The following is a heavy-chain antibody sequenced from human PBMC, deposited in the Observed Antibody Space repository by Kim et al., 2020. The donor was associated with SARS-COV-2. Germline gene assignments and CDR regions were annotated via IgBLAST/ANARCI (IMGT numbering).Heavy chain of an antibody. CDR3: ARGEIVVVTAMVTYYYYYYMDA. D-gene: IGHD2-21*02. V-gene: IGHV4-34*01. J-gene: IGHJ6*03. CDR2: INHSGST. CDR1: GGSFSGYY. Sequence: SETLSLTCAVYGGSFSGYYWSWIRQPPGKGLEWIGEINHSGSTNYNPSLKSRVTISVDTSKNQFSLKLSSVTAADTAVYYCARGEIVVVTAMVTYYYYYYMDAWGKGTTVTVSS.